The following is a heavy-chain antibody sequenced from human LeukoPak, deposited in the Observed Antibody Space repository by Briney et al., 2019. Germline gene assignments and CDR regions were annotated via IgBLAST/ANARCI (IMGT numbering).Heavy chain of an antibody. D-gene: IGHD1-26*01. J-gene: IGHJ4*02. CDR1: GGSISSYY. Sequence: SETLSLTCTVSGGSISSYYWSWIRQAPGKGLEWIGYIYYSGTTKYNPSLMSRVTISVDTSKNQFSLRLSSVAAPDTAVYYCARHGGSYFYYWGQGTLVTVSS. CDR2: IYYSGTT. V-gene: IGHV4-59*08. CDR3: ARHGGSYFYY.